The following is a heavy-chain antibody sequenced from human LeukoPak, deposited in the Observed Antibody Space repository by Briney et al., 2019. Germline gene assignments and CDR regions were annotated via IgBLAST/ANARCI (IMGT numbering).Heavy chain of an antibody. Sequence: SVKVSCKASGGTFSSYAISWVRQAPGQGLEWMGGIIPIFGTANYAQKFQGRVTITADESTSTAYMELSSLRSEDTAVYYCASGYYDSSGYYLFWGQGTLVTVSS. CDR1: GGTFSSYA. D-gene: IGHD3-22*01. V-gene: IGHV1-69*13. CDR2: IIPIFGTA. CDR3: ASGYYDSSGYYLF. J-gene: IGHJ4*02.